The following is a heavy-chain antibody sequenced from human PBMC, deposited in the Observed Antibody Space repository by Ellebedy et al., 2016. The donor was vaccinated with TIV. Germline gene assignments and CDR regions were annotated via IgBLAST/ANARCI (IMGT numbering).Heavy chain of an antibody. CDR2: IKQDGSEK. CDR1: GFTFSRYA. V-gene: IGHV3-7*01. D-gene: IGHD1-14*01. CDR3: ARGYRGY. J-gene: IGHJ4*02. Sequence: GESLKISCAASGFTFSRYAMSWVRQAPGKGLEWVANIKQDGSEKYYVDSVKGRFTISRDNAKNSLYLQMNSLRAEDTAVYYCARGYRGYWGQGTLVTVSS.